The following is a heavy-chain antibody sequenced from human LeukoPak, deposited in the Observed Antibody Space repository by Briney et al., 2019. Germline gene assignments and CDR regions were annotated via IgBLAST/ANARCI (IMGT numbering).Heavy chain of an antibody. Sequence: GGSLSLSCAASGFTFSGYAMSWVRPAPGKGLEWVSGRGSGGSTYYADSVKGRFTISRDNSKNTLYLQMNSQRAEDTAVYYCAKDFWSGYYPNCWGQGTMVTVSS. CDR2: RGSGGST. V-gene: IGHV3-23*01. CDR1: GFTFSGYA. CDR3: AKDFWSGYYPNC. D-gene: IGHD3-3*01. J-gene: IGHJ4*02.